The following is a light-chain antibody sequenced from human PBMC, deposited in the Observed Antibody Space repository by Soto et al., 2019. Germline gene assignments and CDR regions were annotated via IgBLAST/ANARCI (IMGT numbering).Light chain of an antibody. CDR3: MQALQTQFT. Sequence: DIVMTQSPLSLPVTPGEPASISCRSSQSLLHSNGYNYLDWYLQKPGQSPQLLIYLGSNRASGVPHRFSGSGSGTDFTLKISRVEAVDVGVYYCMQALQTQFTFGPGTKVDIK. CDR1: QSLLHSNGYNY. CDR2: LGS. V-gene: IGKV2-28*01. J-gene: IGKJ3*01.